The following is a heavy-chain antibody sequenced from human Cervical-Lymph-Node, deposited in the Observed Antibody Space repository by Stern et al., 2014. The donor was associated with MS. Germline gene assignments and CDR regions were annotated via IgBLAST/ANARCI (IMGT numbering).Heavy chain of an antibody. Sequence: QLQLQESGPGLAKPSETLSLTCTVSGGAVSDYYWTWIRQRPGKGLVWIGYISDTGTTNYNPSLHSRVTITLDTSQNQVSLRLRSVTAADTAVYYCARDPSTTASDWFFDLWGRGSLVTVSS. D-gene: IGHD2-21*02. V-gene: IGHV4-59*02. CDR2: ISDTGTT. CDR3: ARDPSTTASDWFFDL. CDR1: GGAVSDYY. J-gene: IGHJ2*01.